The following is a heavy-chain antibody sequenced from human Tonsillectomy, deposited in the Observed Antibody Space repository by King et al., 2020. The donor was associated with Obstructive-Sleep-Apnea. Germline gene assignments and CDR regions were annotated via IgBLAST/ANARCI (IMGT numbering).Heavy chain of an antibody. V-gene: IGHV3-7*01. J-gene: IGHJ3*02. CDR2: IKRDGSAT. CDR1: GFTFKNDW. CDR3: LRDRGDCPDGFCYDVFDI. Sequence: VQLVESGGGLVQPGGSLRLSCAASGFTFKNDWMTWVRQAPGKGLEWVANIKRDGSATNYMDFLKGRFTISRDNAKNSLYLQMNSLRAEDTAIYYCLRDRGDCPDGFCYDVFDIWGQGTVVIVSS. D-gene: IGHD2-8*01.